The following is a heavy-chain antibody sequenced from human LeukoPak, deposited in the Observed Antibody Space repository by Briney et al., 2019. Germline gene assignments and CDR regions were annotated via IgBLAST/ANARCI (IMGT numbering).Heavy chain of an antibody. CDR1: GFTVSGDY. D-gene: IGHD3-22*01. CDR3: ASSPYDSSGYNY. Sequence: GGSLRLSCAVSGFTVSGDYMSWVRQAPGKGLEWVSVMYDGGATYYADSVKGRFTISRDNSKNTLYLQMNSLRAEDTAVYYCASSPYDSSGYNYWGQGTLVTVSS. J-gene: IGHJ4*02. V-gene: IGHV3-53*01. CDR2: MYDGGAT.